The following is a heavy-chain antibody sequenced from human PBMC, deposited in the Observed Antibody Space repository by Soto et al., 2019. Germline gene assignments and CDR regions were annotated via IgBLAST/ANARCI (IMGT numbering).Heavy chain of an antibody. V-gene: IGHV1-2*02. Sequence: QVQLVQSGAEVKKPGASVKVSCKASGYTFTGYYMHWVRQAPGQGLEWMGWINPNSGGTNYAQKFQGRVTMTRDTSISTAYMELGRLRSDDTAVYYCASERGDSGYDDGGYFDYWGQGTLVTVSS. D-gene: IGHD5-12*01. CDR2: INPNSGGT. J-gene: IGHJ4*02. CDR3: ASERGDSGYDDGGYFDY. CDR1: GYTFTGYY.